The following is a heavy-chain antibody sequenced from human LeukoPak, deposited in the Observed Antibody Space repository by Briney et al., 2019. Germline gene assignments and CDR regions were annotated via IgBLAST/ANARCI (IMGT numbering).Heavy chain of an antibody. J-gene: IGHJ4*02. CDR2: ISSSGSTT. Sequence: PGGSLRLSCAASGFTFSDYYMSWIRQAPGKGLEWVSYISSSGSTTYYADSVKGRFTISRDNSKNTLYLQMNSLRAEDTAVYYCAKEHIPVGYCSGGSCDPFGGWGQGTLVTVSS. V-gene: IGHV3-11*01. D-gene: IGHD2-15*01. CDR3: AKEHIPVGYCSGGSCDPFGG. CDR1: GFTFSDYY.